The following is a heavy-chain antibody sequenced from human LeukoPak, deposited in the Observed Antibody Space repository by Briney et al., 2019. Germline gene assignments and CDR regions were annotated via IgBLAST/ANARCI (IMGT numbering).Heavy chain of an antibody. CDR2: IYYNGNT. D-gene: IGHD3-22*01. CDR3: ARSPSGYRFDY. Sequence: PSETLSLTCTVSGGSVRSGSYFWPWIRQAPGTGLEWIGYIYYNGNTNYNPSLKSRVTISVDTSKNQFSLKLSSVTAADTAVYFCARSPSGYRFDYWGQGTLVTVSS. V-gene: IGHV4-61*01. J-gene: IGHJ4*02. CDR1: GGSVRSGSYF.